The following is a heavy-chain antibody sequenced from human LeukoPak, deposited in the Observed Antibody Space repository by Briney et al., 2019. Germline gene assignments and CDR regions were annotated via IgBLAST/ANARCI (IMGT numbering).Heavy chain of an antibody. Sequence: PSETLSLTCTVSGGSISSSSYYWGWIRQPPGKGLEWIGSIYYSGSTYYNPSLKSRVTISVDTSKNQFSLKLSSVTAADTAVYYCARDLGGGNFDYWGQGTLVTVSS. J-gene: IGHJ4*02. D-gene: IGHD2-15*01. CDR2: IYYSGST. CDR3: ARDLGGGNFDY. V-gene: IGHV4-39*02. CDR1: GGSISSSSYY.